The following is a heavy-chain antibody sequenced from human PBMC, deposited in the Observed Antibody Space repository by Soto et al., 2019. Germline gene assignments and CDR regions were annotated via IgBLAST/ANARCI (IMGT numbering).Heavy chain of an antibody. CDR2: ISAYNGNT. CDR1: GYTFTSYG. D-gene: IGHD3-9*01. J-gene: IGHJ4*02. CDR3: ARGDYDILTGYVPYYFDY. V-gene: IGHV1-18*01. Sequence: GASVKVSCKASGYTFTSYGISWVRQAPGQGLEWMGWISAYNGNTNYAQKLQGRVTMTTDTSTSTAYMELRSLRSDDTAVYYCARGDYDILTGYVPYYFDYWGQGTLVTVS.